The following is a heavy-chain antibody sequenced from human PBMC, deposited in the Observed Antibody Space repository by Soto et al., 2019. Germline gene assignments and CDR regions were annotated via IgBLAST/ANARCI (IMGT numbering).Heavy chain of an antibody. D-gene: IGHD2-2*01. CDR2: IILYIGNT. CDR1: GGTFSSYA. CDR3: ARFRKTRIVVVPAAMTAYYYYYMDV. V-gene: IGHV1-69*10. J-gene: IGHJ6*03. Sequence: ASVKVSCKASGGTFSSYAISWVRQAPGQGLEWMGGIILYIGNTNYAKKFQGRVTITRDMSMRTAYIELSSLRSEDSAVYYWARFRKTRIVVVPAAMTAYYYYYMDVWGKGTTVTVSS.